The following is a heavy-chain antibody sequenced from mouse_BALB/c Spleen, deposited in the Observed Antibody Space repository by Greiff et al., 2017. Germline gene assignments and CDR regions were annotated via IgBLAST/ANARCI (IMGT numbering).Heavy chain of an antibody. Sequence: EVKVVESGGGLVQPGGSLKLSCAASGFTFSSYTMSWVRQTPEKRLEWVAYISNGGGSTYYPDTVKGRFTISRDNAKNTLYLQMSSLKSEDTAMYYCARQGGGSLGPWFAYWGQGTLVTVSA. J-gene: IGHJ3*01. D-gene: IGHD6-2*01. CDR2: ISNGGGST. CDR1: GFTFSSYT. CDR3: ARQGGGSLGPWFAY. V-gene: IGHV5-12-2*01.